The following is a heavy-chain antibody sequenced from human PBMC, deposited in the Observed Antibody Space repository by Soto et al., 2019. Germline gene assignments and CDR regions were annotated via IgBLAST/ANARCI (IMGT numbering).Heavy chain of an antibody. V-gene: IGHV1-18*01. J-gene: IGHJ5*02. D-gene: IGHD3-9*01. CDR3: ASDILTGYYP. Sequence: GASVKASCQASGYTFTRYGIRSVRQAPGQGLEWMGWISANNGNTNYAHKLQGRGTMTTDTSTSTAYMELRSLRSDDTAVYYCASDILTGYYPWGQGSLLTSPQ. CDR2: ISANNGNT. CDR1: GYTFTRYG.